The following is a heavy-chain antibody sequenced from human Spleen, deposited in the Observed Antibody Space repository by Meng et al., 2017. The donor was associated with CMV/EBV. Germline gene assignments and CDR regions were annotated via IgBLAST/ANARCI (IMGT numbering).Heavy chain of an antibody. CDR2: IIPIFGTA. V-gene: IGHV1-69*05. D-gene: IGHD2-2*01. CDR1: GGTFSSYA. Sequence: SVKVSCKASGGTFSSYAISWVRQAPGQGLEWMGGIIPIFGTANYAQKFQGRVTITTDESTSTAYMELSSLRSEDTAVYYCASGEVVPADGEDYYGMDVWGQGTTVTVSS. CDR3: ASGEVVPADGEDYYGMDV. J-gene: IGHJ6*02.